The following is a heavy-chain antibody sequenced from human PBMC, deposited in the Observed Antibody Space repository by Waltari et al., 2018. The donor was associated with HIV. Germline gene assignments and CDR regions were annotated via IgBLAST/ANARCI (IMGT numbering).Heavy chain of an antibody. CDR1: GFTFRSYG. D-gene: IGHD6-19*01. CDR3: ARDSITVSGTFDY. V-gene: IGHV3-33*01. Sequence: QVQLVESGGGVVQYGRSLRLSCVASGFTFRSYGIHWVRQAPGKGLECVAVIWYDGSNKYYADSVKGRFSISRDNSKNTVYLQMNSLRAEDTAEYYCARDSITVSGTFDYWGQGTLVTVSS. CDR2: IWYDGSNK. J-gene: IGHJ4*02.